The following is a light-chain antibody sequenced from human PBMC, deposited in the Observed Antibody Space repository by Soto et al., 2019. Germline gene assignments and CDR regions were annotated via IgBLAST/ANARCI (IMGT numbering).Light chain of an antibody. CDR2: GAS. J-gene: IGKJ1*01. Sequence: EIVLTHSPATLSVSPGERATLSVRASQSVSSNLAWYQQKPGQAPRLLIYGASTRATGIPARFSGSGSGTDFTLTISRLEPEDFAVYYCQQYGSSRTFGQGTKVDIK. CDR3: QQYGSSRT. V-gene: IGKV3-20*01. CDR1: QSVSSN.